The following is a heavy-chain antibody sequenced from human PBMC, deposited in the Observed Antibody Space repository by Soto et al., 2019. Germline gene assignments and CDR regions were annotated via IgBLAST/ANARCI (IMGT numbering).Heavy chain of an antibody. CDR3: VTVNLVGAAYYFDY. V-gene: IGHV4-30-4*01. Sequence: KPSETLSLTCTVSGGSIRNGDYYWGWIRQPPGKGLEWIGYVYYSGTTYSHPSLNSRVSISVDTSENQFSLRLTSVTAADTAVYYCVTVNLVGAAYYFDYWGPGTLVTV. D-gene: IGHD1-26*01. J-gene: IGHJ4*02. CDR2: VYYSGTT. CDR1: GGSIRNGDYY.